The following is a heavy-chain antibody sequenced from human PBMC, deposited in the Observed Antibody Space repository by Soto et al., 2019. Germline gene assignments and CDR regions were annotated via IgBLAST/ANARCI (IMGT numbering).Heavy chain of an antibody. CDR1: GGPINSGGYY. J-gene: IGHJ4*02. Sequence: QVQLQESGPGLVKPSETLSLTCTVSGGPINSGGYYWSWVRQYPGKGLEWIGYISYSGTTFYNPSFKSRVTMSVDTSKNQFSLKLSSVTAADTAVYYCASRVRGGDSFAVFDYWGQGILVTVSS. CDR3: ASRVRGGDSFAVFDY. CDR2: ISYSGTT. V-gene: IGHV4-31*03. D-gene: IGHD2-21*02.